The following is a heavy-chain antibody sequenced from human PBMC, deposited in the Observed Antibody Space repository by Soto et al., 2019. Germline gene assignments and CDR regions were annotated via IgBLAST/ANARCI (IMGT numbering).Heavy chain of an antibody. J-gene: IGHJ4*02. V-gene: IGHV6-1*01. Sequence: QVQLHQSGPGLVKPSQTLPLTCAISGDSVSRTSVAWNWIRQSPSRGLEWLGRTYYRSKWNSDYAVSVRGRITINPDTSKSQFSLQLNSVTPEDTAVYYCVRGQFSAFDCWGQGTLVTVSS. CDR1: GDSVSRTSVA. CDR2: TYYRSKWNS. CDR3: VRGQFSAFDC.